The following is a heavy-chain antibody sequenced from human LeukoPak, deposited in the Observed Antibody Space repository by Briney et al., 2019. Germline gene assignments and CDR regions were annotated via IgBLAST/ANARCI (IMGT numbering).Heavy chain of an antibody. D-gene: IGHD2-8*02. CDR3: ARHAAWSPYDY. J-gene: IGHJ4*02. CDR2: TFYSGTT. Sequence: LETLSLTCTVPGGSLSGYYWSWIRQPPGKGLEWIGYTFYSGTTNYNPSLKSRVTILVDTSKNQFSLKLSSVTAADTAVYHCARHAAWSPYDYWGQGTLVTVSS. V-gene: IGHV4-59*08. CDR1: GGSLSGYY.